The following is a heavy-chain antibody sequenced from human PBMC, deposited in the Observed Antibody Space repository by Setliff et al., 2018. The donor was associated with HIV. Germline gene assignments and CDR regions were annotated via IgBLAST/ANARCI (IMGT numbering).Heavy chain of an antibody. V-gene: IGHV3-7*03. CDR1: GFTLSDFW. J-gene: IGHJ4*02. D-gene: IGHD3-10*01. Sequence: LRLSCAASGFTLSDFWMTWVRQFPGKGLEWVANINEVGSEQFYGDSLKSRLTITKDTSKNQVVLTMTNMDPVDTATYYCARGRKGADAYGAYYFDNWGQGTQVTVSS. CDR2: INEVGSEQ. CDR3: ARGRKGADAYGAYYFDN.